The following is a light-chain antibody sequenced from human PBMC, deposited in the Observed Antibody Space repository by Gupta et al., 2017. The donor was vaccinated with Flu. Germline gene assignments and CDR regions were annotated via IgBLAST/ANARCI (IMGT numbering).Light chain of an antibody. CDR3: QQYGSSALT. V-gene: IGKV3-20*01. CDR1: QSVSSSY. Sequence: ESVLTQSPGTLSLSPGERATLSCRASQSVSSSYLAWYQQKPGQAPRLLIYGASRRATGIPDRFSGSGSGTDFTLTISRLEPEDFAVYYCQQYGSSALTFGGGTKVEIK. CDR2: GAS. J-gene: IGKJ4*01.